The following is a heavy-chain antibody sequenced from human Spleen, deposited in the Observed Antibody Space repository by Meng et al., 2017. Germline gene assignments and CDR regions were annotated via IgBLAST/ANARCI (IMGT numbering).Heavy chain of an antibody. D-gene: IGHD1-26*01. Sequence: QVQRVQSGAEVKKPGASVRVSCKASGYTFTYFYIHWVRQAPGQGLEWMGWINPNSCGTNYAQKFQGRVTMTRDTSISTAYMELSRLRSDVTAIYYCASYYLGCYWGQGALVTVSS. CDR1: GYTFTYFY. J-gene: IGHJ4*02. CDR3: ASYYLGCY. V-gene: IGHV1-2*02. CDR2: INPNSCGT.